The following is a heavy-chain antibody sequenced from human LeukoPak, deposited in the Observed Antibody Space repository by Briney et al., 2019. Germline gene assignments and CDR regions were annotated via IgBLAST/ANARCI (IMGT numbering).Heavy chain of an antibody. Sequence: PGGSLRLSCAASEFTLSGYWMHWVRQAPGKGLVWVSRISPDGSTTNYADSVRGRFTISRDNAKNTLYLQMSSLRADDTAVYYCARASANNYGLFDYWCQVTLVTVSS. D-gene: IGHD5-18*01. CDR3: ARASANNYGLFDY. J-gene: IGHJ4*02. CDR2: ISPDGSTT. CDR1: EFTLSGYW. V-gene: IGHV3-74*01.